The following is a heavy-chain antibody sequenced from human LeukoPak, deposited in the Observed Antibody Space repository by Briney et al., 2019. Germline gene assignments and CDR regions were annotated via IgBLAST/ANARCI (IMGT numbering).Heavy chain of an antibody. Sequence: PGGSLRLSCAASGFTFSSYAMSWVRQAPGKGLEWVSAISGSGVSTDYADSVQGRFTISRDNSKNTLFLQMNSLRAEDTAVYYCAKASFGEFSSFGELLRYFDHWGQGTLVTVSS. CDR2: ISGSGVST. J-gene: IGHJ4*02. CDR3: AKASFGEFSSFGELLRYFDH. CDR1: GFTFSSYA. D-gene: IGHD3-10*01. V-gene: IGHV3-23*01.